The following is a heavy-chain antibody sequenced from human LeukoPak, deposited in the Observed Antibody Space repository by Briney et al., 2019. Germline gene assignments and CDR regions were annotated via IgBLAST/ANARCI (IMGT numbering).Heavy chain of an antibody. D-gene: IGHD2-2*01. J-gene: IGHJ4*02. V-gene: IGHV4-59*01. CDR1: GGSISSYY. CDR2: IYYSGST. CDR3: ARGLGYCSSTSCSNFDY. Sequence: SETLSLTCTVSGGSISSYYWSWIRQPPGKGLEWIGYIYYSGSTNYNPSLKSRVTISLDTSKNQFSLKLSSVTAADTAVYYCARGLGYCSSTSCSNFDYWGQGTLVTVSS.